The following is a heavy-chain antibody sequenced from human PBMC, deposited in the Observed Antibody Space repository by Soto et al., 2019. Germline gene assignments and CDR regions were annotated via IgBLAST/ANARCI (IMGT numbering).Heavy chain of an antibody. Sequence: SETLSLTCAVSGGSFSGYYCSWIRKPPGKGLEWIGEINHSGSTNYNPSLKSRVTISVDTSKNQFSLKLSSVTAADTAVYYCASKRRSLEWPYIRRYYFDYGGRGTLFTAPQ. V-gene: IGHV4-34*01. CDR3: ASKRRSLEWPYIRRYYFDY. CDR1: GGSFSGYY. D-gene: IGHD3-3*01. CDR2: INHSGST. J-gene: IGHJ4*02.